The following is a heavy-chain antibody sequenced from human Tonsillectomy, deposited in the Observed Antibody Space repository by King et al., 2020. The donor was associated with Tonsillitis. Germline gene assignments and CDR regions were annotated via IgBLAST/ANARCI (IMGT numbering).Heavy chain of an antibody. CDR3: TRGRRD. CDR2: IRSRPSGGTT. CDR1: GFIFGDYA. Sequence: VQLVESGGGLVQPGRSLRLSCTASGFIFGDYAINWFRQAPGKGLEWVGFIRSRPSGGTTENAASVKGRFTISRDDSKGIAYLQMNSLKTDDTAMYYCTRGRRDWGQGTLVTVSS. J-gene: IGHJ4*02. V-gene: IGHV3-49*03.